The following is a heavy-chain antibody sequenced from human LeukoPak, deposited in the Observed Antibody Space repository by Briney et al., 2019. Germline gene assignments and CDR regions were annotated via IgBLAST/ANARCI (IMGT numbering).Heavy chain of an antibody. D-gene: IGHD1-26*01. CDR2: IYYSGST. J-gene: IGHJ4*02. V-gene: IGHV4-61*01. CDR1: GDSISSSSYY. CDR3: ARAGSYYFDY. Sequence: SETLSLTCTVSGDSISSSSYYWSWIRQPPGKGLEWIGYIYYSGSTNYNPSLKSRVTISVDTSKNQFSLKLSSVTAADTAVYYCARAGSYYFDYWGQGTLVTVSS.